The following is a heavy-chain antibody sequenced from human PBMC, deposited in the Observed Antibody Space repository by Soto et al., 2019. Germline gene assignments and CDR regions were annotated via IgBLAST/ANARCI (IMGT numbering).Heavy chain of an antibody. D-gene: IGHD5-18*01. V-gene: IGHV3-48*02. CDR2: ISSSSSTI. J-gene: IGHJ4*02. CDR3: ARGGGYSYGYIGY. Sequence: GGSLRLSCAASGFTFSSYSMNWVRQAPGKGLEWVSYISSSSSTIYYADSVKGRFTISRDNAKNTVYLLMNSLRDEDTAVYYCARGGGYSYGYIGYWGQGTLVTVSS. CDR1: GFTFSSYS.